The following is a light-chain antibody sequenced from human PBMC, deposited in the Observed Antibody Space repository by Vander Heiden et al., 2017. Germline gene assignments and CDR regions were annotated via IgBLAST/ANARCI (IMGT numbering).Light chain of an antibody. V-gene: IGLV2-14*03. CDR3: TSFTSSSPHYF. Sequence: QSALTQPASVSGSPGQSITISCPGTSSDIGAYDSVSWYQHHPGKISKLMIYDVSSRPSVVSDRFSGSKSANTASLTISGLQAEDEADYYCTSFTSSSPHYFFGTGTKVTVL. CDR1: SSDIGAYDS. J-gene: IGLJ1*01. CDR2: DVS.